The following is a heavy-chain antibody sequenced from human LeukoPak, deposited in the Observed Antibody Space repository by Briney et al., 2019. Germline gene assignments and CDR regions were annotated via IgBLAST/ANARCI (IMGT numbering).Heavy chain of an antibody. CDR2: IYHSGST. CDR1: GGSISSGGYY. D-gene: IGHD3-22*01. J-gene: IGHJ5*02. Sequence: ASQTLSLTCTVSGGSISSGGYYWSWIRQPPGKGLEWIGYIYHSGSTYYNPSLKSRVTISVDRSKNQFSLKLSSVTAADTAVYYCGRGGPPLTLGQYDSSVSATVIDPWGQGTLVTVSS. V-gene: IGHV4-30-2*01. CDR3: GRGGPPLTLGQYDSSVSATVIDP.